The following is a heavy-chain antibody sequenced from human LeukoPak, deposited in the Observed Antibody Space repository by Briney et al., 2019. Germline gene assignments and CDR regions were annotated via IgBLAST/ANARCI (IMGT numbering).Heavy chain of an antibody. CDR2: LSGGGDST. V-gene: IGHV3-23*01. Sequence: GGSLRLSCAASGFTFSNYAMSWVRQAPGKGLEWVSALSGGGDSTYYADSVKGRFTISRDNSKNTLYLQMNSLRAEDTAIYYCVGNYYDSSGLDYWGQGTLVTVSS. D-gene: IGHD3-22*01. CDR3: VGNYYDSSGLDY. J-gene: IGHJ4*02. CDR1: GFTFSNYA.